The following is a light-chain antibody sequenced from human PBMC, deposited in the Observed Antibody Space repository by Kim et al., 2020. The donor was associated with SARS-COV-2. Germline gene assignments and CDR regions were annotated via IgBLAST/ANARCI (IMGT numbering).Light chain of an antibody. J-gene: IGLJ1*01. Sequence: QSVTSSCTGTSSDVGGYKYVSWYQQHPGKAPKLIIYQVTKRPSGVPDRFSGSKSANTASLTVSGLQAEDEADYYCSSFAGSNTLYVFGTGTKVTVL. CDR1: SSDVGGYKY. CDR3: SSFAGSNTLYV. V-gene: IGLV2-8*01. CDR2: QVT.